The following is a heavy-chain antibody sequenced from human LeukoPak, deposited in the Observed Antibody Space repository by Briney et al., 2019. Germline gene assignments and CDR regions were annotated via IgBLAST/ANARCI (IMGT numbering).Heavy chain of an antibody. CDR1: GGSISNYY. V-gene: IGHV4-59*12. J-gene: IGHJ4*02. CDR3: ARALAATPFDY. Sequence: SETLSLTCTVSGGSISNYYWGWIRQSPGKGLEWIGYISNTVSTNYNPSLKRRVTISVDTSKNQFSLKLSSVTAADTAVYYCARALAATPFDYWGQGTLVTVSS. CDR2: ISNTVST. D-gene: IGHD2-15*01.